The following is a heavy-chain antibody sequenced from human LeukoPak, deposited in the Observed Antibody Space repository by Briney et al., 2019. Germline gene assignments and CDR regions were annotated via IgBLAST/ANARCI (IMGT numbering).Heavy chain of an antibody. V-gene: IGHV4-59*08. D-gene: IGHD3-3*01. Sequence: PSETLSLTCTVSGGSISSYYWSWIRQPPGKGLEWIGYIYYSGSTNYNPSLKSRVTISVDTSKNQLSLKLSSVTAADTAVYYCARPRTLLSPFGAFDIWGQGTMVTVSS. CDR1: GGSISSYY. CDR3: ARPRTLLSPFGAFDI. J-gene: IGHJ3*02. CDR2: IYYSGST.